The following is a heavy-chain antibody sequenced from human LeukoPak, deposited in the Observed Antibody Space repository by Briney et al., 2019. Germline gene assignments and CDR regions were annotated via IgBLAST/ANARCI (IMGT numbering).Heavy chain of an antibody. CDR3: ARRVDTAMDDDAFDI. Sequence: SETLSLTCAVSGYSISSGYYWGWIRQPPGRGLEWIGRIYHSGSTYYNPALKSLVTISVDTSKNHFSLKLSSVTAADTAVYYCARRVDTAMDDDAFDIWGQGTMVTVSS. CDR1: GYSISSGYY. V-gene: IGHV4-38-2*01. CDR2: IYHSGST. D-gene: IGHD5-18*01. J-gene: IGHJ3*02.